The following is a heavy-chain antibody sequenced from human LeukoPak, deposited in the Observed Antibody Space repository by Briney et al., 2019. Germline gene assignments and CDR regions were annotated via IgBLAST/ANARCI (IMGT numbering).Heavy chain of an antibody. J-gene: IGHJ3*02. Sequence: GGSLRPSCAASIFTFSTYSMHWVRQAPGKGLEWVSSISSSSTYTFYADSVKGRFTISRDNAKNSLYLQMNSLRAEDTAVYYCAREAAFDMWGQGTMVTVSS. CDR3: AREAAFDM. V-gene: IGHV3-21*06. CDR2: ISSSSTYT. CDR1: IFTFSTYS.